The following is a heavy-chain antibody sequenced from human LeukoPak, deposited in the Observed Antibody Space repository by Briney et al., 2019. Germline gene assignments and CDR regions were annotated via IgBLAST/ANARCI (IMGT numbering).Heavy chain of an antibody. Sequence: GGSLRLSCAASGFTFSSYSMNWVRQAPGKGLEWVSSISSSSSYIYYADSVKGRFTISRDNAKSSLYLQMNSLRAEDTAVYYCASSVAGPWFDYWGQGTLVTVSS. D-gene: IGHD6-19*01. CDR1: GFTFSSYS. J-gene: IGHJ4*02. V-gene: IGHV3-21*01. CDR3: ASSVAGPWFDY. CDR2: ISSSSSYI.